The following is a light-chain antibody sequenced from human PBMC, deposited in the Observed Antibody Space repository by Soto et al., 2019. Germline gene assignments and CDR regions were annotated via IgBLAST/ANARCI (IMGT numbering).Light chain of an antibody. CDR1: SGSVSTSYY. Sequence: QTVVTQEPSFSVSPGGTVTLTCGLSSGSVSTSYYPSWYQQTPGQAPRTLIYSTNTRSSGVPDRFSGSILGTKAALTITGAQADDESDYYCVLYMGSGSVVFGGGTQLTVL. CDR2: STN. CDR3: VLYMGSGSVV. V-gene: IGLV8-61*01. J-gene: IGLJ2*01.